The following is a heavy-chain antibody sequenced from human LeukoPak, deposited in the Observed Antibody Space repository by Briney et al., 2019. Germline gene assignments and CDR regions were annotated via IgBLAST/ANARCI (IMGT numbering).Heavy chain of an antibody. CDR3: ARGPRYCSSISCSYYFDY. V-gene: IGHV1-8*01. CDR2: MNPNSGNT. CDR1: GYTFTSYD. D-gene: IGHD2-2*01. J-gene: IGHJ4*02. Sequence: ASVKVSCKASGYTFTSYDINWVRQATGQGLEWMGWMNPNSGNTGYAQKFQGRVTMTRNTSISTAYMELSSLRSEDTAVYYCARGPRYCSSISCSYYFDYWGQGTLVTVSS.